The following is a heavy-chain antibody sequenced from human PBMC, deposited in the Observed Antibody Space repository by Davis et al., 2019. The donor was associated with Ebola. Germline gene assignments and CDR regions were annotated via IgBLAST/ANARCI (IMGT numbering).Heavy chain of an antibody. CDR3: ARGAKDY. V-gene: IGHV3-74*01. Sequence: HTGGSLRLSCAASGFSFSSYWMHWVRQAPGKGLVWVSRIKTDGSSTGYGDSVQGRFTISRDNAKNSLYLQMNSLRAEDTAVYYCARGAKDYWGQGTLVTVSS. J-gene: IGHJ4*02. CDR2: IKTDGSST. CDR1: GFSFSSYW.